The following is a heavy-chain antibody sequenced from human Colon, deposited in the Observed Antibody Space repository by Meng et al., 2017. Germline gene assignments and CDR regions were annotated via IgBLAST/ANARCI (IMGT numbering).Heavy chain of an antibody. CDR1: SGSISSSNR. V-gene: IGHV4-4*02. CDR3: VRQGMTSYSWGY. Sequence: QVQLKEAGPGLVKPSGTLSLTVAVSSGSISSSNRWSWVRQPPGKGLEWIGEISQSGTTYYNPSLKSRVTITGDWSKNQFSLNLNSVTAADTALYYCVRQGMTSYSWGYWGQGTLVTVSS. CDR2: ISQSGTT. D-gene: IGHD3-9*01. J-gene: IGHJ4*02.